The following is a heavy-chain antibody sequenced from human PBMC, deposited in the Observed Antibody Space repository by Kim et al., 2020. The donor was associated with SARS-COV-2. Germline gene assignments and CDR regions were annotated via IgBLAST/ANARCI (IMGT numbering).Heavy chain of an antibody. CDR3: AREGRGILVVNPGVNDY. CDR2: INPSGGST. J-gene: IGHJ4*02. Sequence: ASVKVSCKASGYTFTSYYMHWVRQAPGQGLEWMGIINPSGGSTSYAQKFQGRVTMTRDTSTSTVYMELSSLRSEDTAVYYCAREGRGILVVNPGVNDYWGQGTLVTVSS. V-gene: IGHV1-46*01. CDR1: GYTFTSYY. D-gene: IGHD3-22*01.